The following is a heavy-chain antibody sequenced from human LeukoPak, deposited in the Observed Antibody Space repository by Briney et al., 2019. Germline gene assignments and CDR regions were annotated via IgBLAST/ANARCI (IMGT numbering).Heavy chain of an antibody. CDR2: INHSGST. CDR3: ARGGIVGATTD. D-gene: IGHD1-26*01. CDR1: GGSFSGYY. J-gene: IGHJ4*02. Sequence: SETLSLTCAVYGGSFSGYYWSWIRQPPGKGLEWIGEINHSGSTNYNPSLKSRVTISVDTSKNQFSLKLSSVTAADTAVYYCARGGIVGATTDWGQGTLVTVSS. V-gene: IGHV4-34*01.